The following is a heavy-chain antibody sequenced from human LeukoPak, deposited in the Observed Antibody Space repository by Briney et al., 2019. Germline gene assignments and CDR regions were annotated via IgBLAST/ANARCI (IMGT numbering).Heavy chain of an antibody. J-gene: IGHJ4*02. CDR2: IYHTGST. CDR1: GGSISSSNW. V-gene: IGHV4-4*02. Sequence: PSGTLSLTCAVSGGSISSSNWWSWVRQPPGKGLEWIGEIYHTGSTYYDPSLKSRVTISVDKSKNQFSLNLISLTAADTAIYYCAARPQWPVWGQGILVTVSS. CDR3: AARPQWPV. D-gene: IGHD6-19*01.